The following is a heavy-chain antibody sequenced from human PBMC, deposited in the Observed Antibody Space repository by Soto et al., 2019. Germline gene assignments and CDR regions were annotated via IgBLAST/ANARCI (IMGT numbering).Heavy chain of an antibody. D-gene: IGHD6-19*01. CDR2: ISYDGSNK. V-gene: IGHV3-30*18. CDR1: GFTFSSYG. J-gene: IGHJ6*02. CDR3: AKEVGSGWYNGYYYYYGMDV. Sequence: QVQLVESGGGVVQPGRSLRLSCAASGFTFSSYGMHWVRQAPGKGLEWVAVISYDGSNKYYADSVKGRFTISRDNSKNTLYLQMNSLRAEDTAGYYCAKEVGSGWYNGYYYYYGMDVWGQGTTVTVSS.